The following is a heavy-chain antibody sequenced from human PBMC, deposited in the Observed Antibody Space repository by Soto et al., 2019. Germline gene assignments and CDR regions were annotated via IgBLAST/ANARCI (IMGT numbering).Heavy chain of an antibody. CDR3: ARMYYYGSGSSSWFAP. J-gene: IGHJ5*02. Sequence: QVQLVQSGAEVKKPGSSVKVSCKASGGTFSSYTISWVRQAPGQGLEWMGRIIPILGIANYAKKFQGRVTIAADKSTSTAYMELSSLRTEDTAVYYCARMYYYGSGSSSWFAPWGQGTLVTVSS. V-gene: IGHV1-69*02. CDR2: IIPILGIA. CDR1: GGTFSSYT. D-gene: IGHD3-10*01.